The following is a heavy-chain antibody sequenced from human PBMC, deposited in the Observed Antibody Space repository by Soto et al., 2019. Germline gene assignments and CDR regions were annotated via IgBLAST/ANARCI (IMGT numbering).Heavy chain of an antibody. J-gene: IGHJ1*01. V-gene: IGHV4-31*03. CDR1: GGSISSGGYY. Sequence: QVQLQESGPGLVKASQTLSLTCNVSGGSISSGGYYWTWIRQHQGKGLEWIGNIHHSGSTFYNPSLKSRVSISVDTSKNQFSLKLSSVTAADTAVYFCVRGVLSWGQGTLGTVSS. CDR3: VRGVLS. CDR2: IHHSGST. D-gene: IGHD3-10*01.